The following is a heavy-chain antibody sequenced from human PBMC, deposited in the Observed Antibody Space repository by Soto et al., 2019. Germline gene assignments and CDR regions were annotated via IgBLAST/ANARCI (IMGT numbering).Heavy chain of an antibody. D-gene: IGHD3-3*01. Sequence: ASVKVSCKASGYTFTSYAMNWVRQAPGQGLEWMGWINTNTGNPTYAQGFTGRFVFSLDTSVSTAYLQICSLKAEDTAVYYCAREAGGGYDFWSGYPDNWFDPWGQGTLVTVSS. CDR2: INTNTGNP. CDR3: AREAGGGYDFWSGYPDNWFDP. J-gene: IGHJ5*02. CDR1: GYTFTSYA. V-gene: IGHV7-4-1*01.